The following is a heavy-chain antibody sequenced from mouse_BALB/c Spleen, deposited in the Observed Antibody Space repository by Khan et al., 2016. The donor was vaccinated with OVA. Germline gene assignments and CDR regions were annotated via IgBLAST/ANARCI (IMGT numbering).Heavy chain of an antibody. J-gene: IGHJ3*01. CDR3: ARGGGTAPFAD. Sequence: EVELVESGGGLVQPGGSRKLSCAASGFTFSDYGMAWVRQAPGKGPEWVAFISDLAYTFYYADTVTGRFTPSRENAKNTLYLEMSSLRSGDTAMYSCARGGGTAPFADWGQGTLVTVSA. CDR1: GFTFSDYG. V-gene: IGHV5-15*02. CDR2: ISDLAYTF. D-gene: IGHD1-2*01.